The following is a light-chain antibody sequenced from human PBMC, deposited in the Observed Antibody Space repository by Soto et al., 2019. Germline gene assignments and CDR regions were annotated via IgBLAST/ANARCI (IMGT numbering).Light chain of an antibody. Sequence: QSALTQPPSASGTPGQRVTISCSGSSSNIGSNTVNWYQQLPGTAPKLLIYSNNQRPSGVPDRCSGSKSGTSASLAISGLQSEDEADYYCAAWYDSMNGHYVFGTGTKLTVL. V-gene: IGLV1-44*01. CDR2: SNN. CDR1: SSNIGSNT. J-gene: IGLJ1*01. CDR3: AAWYDSMNGHYV.